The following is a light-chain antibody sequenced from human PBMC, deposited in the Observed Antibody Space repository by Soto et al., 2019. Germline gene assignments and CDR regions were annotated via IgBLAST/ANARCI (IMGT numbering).Light chain of an antibody. V-gene: IGKV1-9*01. CDR1: QGISSY. CDR3: QQLNTFPVT. J-gene: IGKJ5*01. CDR2: ASS. Sequence: DIQLTQSPSFLSASVGDRVTISCRASQGISSYLALYQQTPGKAPKLLIYASSTSQSGVPSRFSGSGSGTEFTLTIGSLQPEDFATYYCQQLNTFPVTFGQGTQLDI.